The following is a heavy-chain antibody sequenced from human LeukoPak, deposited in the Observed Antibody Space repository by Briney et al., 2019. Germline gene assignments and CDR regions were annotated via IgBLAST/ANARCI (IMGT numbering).Heavy chain of an antibody. CDR3: TTLSYDVHY. J-gene: IGHJ4*02. Sequence: PGGSLRLSCAASGFIFRNAWMTWVRQAPGKGLEWVGRIKSNPDGGTADYAAPVKGRFTISRDDSKNTLYLQLNSLKTEDTAVYYCTTLSYDVHYWGQGTLVTVSS. D-gene: IGHD3-3*01. CDR1: GFIFRNAW. CDR2: IKSNPDGGTA. V-gene: IGHV3-15*05.